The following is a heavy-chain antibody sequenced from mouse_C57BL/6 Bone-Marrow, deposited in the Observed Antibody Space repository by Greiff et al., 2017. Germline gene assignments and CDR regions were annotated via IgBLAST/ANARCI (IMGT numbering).Heavy chain of an antibody. CDR3: TRGRFITTVNYFDY. V-gene: IGHV1-59*01. Sequence: QVQLKQPGAELVRPGTSVKLSCKASGYTFTSYWMHWVKQRPGQGLEWIGVIDPSDSYTNYNQKFKGKATLTVDTSSSTAYMQLSSLTSEDSAVYYCTRGRFITTVNYFDYWGQGTTLTVSS. D-gene: IGHD1-1*01. CDR1: GYTFTSYW. J-gene: IGHJ2*01. CDR2: IDPSDSYT.